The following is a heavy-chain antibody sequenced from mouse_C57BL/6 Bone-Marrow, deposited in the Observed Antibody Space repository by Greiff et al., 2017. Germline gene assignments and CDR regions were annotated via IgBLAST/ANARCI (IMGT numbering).Heavy chain of an antibody. V-gene: IGHV1-80*01. D-gene: IGHD1-1*01. Sequence: VQLQQSGAELVKPGASVKISCKASGYAFSSYWMNWVKQRPGKGLEWIGQIYPGDGDTNYNGKFKGKATLTADKSSSTAYMQLSSLTSEDSAVYCCARGDYYGSSYVGWFAYWGQGTLVTVSA. CDR2: IYPGDGDT. J-gene: IGHJ3*01. CDR1: GYAFSSYW. CDR3: ARGDYYGSSYVGWFAY.